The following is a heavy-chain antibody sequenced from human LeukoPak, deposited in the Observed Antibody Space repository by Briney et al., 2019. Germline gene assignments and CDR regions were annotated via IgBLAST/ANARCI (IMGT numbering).Heavy chain of an antibody. Sequence: GGSLRLSCAASGFTFSSYSMNWVRQAPGKGLEWVSYISSSSSTIYYADSVKGRFTISRDNAKNSLYLQMNSLRAEDTAVYYCASLYGDYGDRNFDYWGQGTLVTASS. CDR1: GFTFSSYS. V-gene: IGHV3-48*01. D-gene: IGHD4-17*01. CDR3: ASLYGDYGDRNFDY. J-gene: IGHJ4*02. CDR2: ISSSSSTI.